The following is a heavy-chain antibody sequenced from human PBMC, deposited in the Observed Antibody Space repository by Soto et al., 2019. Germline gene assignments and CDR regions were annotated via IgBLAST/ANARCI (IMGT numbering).Heavy chain of an antibody. CDR2: IYHSGST. Sequence: QVQLQESGPGLVKPSGTLSLTCAVSGGSISSSNWWSWVRQPPGKGLGWIGKIYHSGSTNYNPSLKSRVTISVDTSKNQFSLKLSSVTAADTAVYYCARVAVAGTRVDYWGQGTLVTVSS. D-gene: IGHD6-19*01. V-gene: IGHV4-4*02. CDR3: ARVAVAGTRVDY. J-gene: IGHJ4*02. CDR1: GGSISSSNW.